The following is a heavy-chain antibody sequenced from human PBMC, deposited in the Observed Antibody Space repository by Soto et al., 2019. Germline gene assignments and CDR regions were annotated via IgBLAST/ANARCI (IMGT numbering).Heavy chain of an antibody. Sequence: SETLSLTCTVSGGSVSSGSYYWSWIRQPPGKGLEWIGYIYYSGSTNYNPSLKSRVTISVDTSKNQFSLKLSSVTAADTAVYYCARDHGGGATGPYYYYYGMDVWGQGTTVTVSS. CDR1: GGSVSSGSYY. CDR3: ARDHGGGATGPYYYYYGMDV. V-gene: IGHV4-61*01. J-gene: IGHJ6*02. CDR2: IYYSGST. D-gene: IGHD3-16*01.